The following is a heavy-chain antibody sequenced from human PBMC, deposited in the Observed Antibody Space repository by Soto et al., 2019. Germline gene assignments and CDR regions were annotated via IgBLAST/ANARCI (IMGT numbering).Heavy chain of an antibody. CDR3: SKDEGGGGTLGLFDY. V-gene: IGHV3-30*18. D-gene: IGHD3-16*01. CDR2: MSSDGSKI. CDR1: GFDFTYYA. Sequence: QVQLVESGGGAVQPGESLRLSCVASGFDFTYYAMHWVRQAPGKGLESVAVMSSDGSKIHHTDSVKGRFTISRDNSKNTLYLQMNSLIKEDTAVYFCSKDEGGGGTLGLFDYWGQGTLVSVSS. J-gene: IGHJ4*02.